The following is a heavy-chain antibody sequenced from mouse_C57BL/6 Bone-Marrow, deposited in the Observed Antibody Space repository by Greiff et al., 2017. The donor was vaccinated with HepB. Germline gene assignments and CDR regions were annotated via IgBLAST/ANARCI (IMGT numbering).Heavy chain of an antibody. CDR2: IWTGGGT. D-gene: IGHD1-1*01. CDR3: ARSPVVSYWYFDV. J-gene: IGHJ1*03. Sequence: LVESGPGLVAPSQSLSITCTVSGFSLTSYAISWVRQPPGKGLEWLGVIWTGGGTNYNSAIKTRPGISKDNSKSQVFLKMNSLQTDDTAGYYCARSPVVSYWYFDVWGTGTTVTVSS. V-gene: IGHV2-9-1*01. CDR1: GFSLTSYA.